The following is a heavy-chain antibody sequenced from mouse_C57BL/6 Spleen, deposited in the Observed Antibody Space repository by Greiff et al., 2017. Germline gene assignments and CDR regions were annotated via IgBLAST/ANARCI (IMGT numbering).Heavy chain of an antibody. V-gene: IGHV5-12*01. Sequence: EVKLMESGGGLVQPGGSLKLSCAASGFTFSDYYMYWVRQTPEKRLEWVAYISNGGGSTYYPDTVKGRFTISRDNAKNTRYMQISRLKSEDAAMYYCARHQLYAMDYWGQGTSVTVSS. CDR1: GFTFSDYY. D-gene: IGHD4-1*02. CDR2: ISNGGGST. CDR3: ARHQLYAMDY. J-gene: IGHJ4*01.